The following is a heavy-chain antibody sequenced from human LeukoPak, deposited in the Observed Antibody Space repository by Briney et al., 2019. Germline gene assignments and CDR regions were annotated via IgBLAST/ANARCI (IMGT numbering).Heavy chain of an antibody. J-gene: IGHJ4*02. D-gene: IGHD3-10*01. CDR2: IYPSDSDT. V-gene: IGHV5-51*01. CDR3: ARTMVRGVITSSFDF. Sequence: GESLKLSCKGSGYSFTSYWIGWLRQMPGKGLEWMGIIYPSDSDTRHSPSFQGQVTISADKSVSTAYLQWSSLEASDTAMYYCARTMVRGVITSSFDFWGQGTLVTVSS. CDR1: GYSFTSYW.